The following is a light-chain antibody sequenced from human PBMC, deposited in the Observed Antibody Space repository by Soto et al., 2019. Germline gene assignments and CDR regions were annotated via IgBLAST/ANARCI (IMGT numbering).Light chain of an antibody. CDR2: EVT. CDR1: SSDVGGYNR. CDR3: YSYRSGSAHL. V-gene: IGLV2-14*01. J-gene: IGLJ1*01. Sequence: QSALTQPASVSGSPGQSITISCTGTSSDVGGYNRVSWYQQHPDKAPKLIIYEVTNRPSGISNRFSGSKSGDTASLTISGLQAEDEADYYCYSYRSGSAHLFGTGTKVTVL.